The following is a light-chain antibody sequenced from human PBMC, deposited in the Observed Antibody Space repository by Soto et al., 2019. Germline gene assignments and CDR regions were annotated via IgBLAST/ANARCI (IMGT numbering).Light chain of an antibody. V-gene: IGKV3-15*01. Sequence: EIVMTQSPATLSMSPGERATLSCRASQSISTKVAWYQQKPGQAPRLLIYGASTRATGVPARFSGSGSGTEFTLSISSLQSEHFAVYYCQQYGSSPPYTFGQGTKLEIK. CDR2: GAS. J-gene: IGKJ2*01. CDR1: QSISTK. CDR3: QQYGSSPPYT.